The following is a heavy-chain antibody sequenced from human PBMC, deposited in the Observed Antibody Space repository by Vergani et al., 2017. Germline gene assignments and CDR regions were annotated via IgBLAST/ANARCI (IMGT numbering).Heavy chain of an antibody. V-gene: IGHV3-9*01. CDR3: AKDHYDCWSGHQRDNWFDP. CDR1: GFTFDDYA. Sequence: EVQLVESGGGLVQPGRSLRLSCAASGFTFDDYAMHWVRQAPGKGLEWVSGISWNSGSIGYADSVKGRFTISRDNAKNSLYLQMNRLRAEDTALYYCAKDHYDCWSGHQRDNWFDPWGQGTLVTVSS. J-gene: IGHJ5*02. CDR2: ISWNSGSI. D-gene: IGHD3-3*01.